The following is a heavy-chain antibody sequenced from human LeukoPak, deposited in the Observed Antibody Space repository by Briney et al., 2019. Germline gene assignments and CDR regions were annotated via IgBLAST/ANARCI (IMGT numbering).Heavy chain of an antibody. V-gene: IGHV3-21*01. D-gene: IGHD3-22*01. CDR3: ARTGYDSSGYYSDY. CDR2: ISSSSSYI. CDR1: RFTFSSYS. Sequence: GGSLRLSCAASRFTFSSYSLNWVRQAPGKGLEWVSSISSSSSYIYYVDSVKGRFTISRDNAKNSLFLQMNSLRAEDTAMYYCARTGYDSSGYYSDYWGQGTLVTVSS. J-gene: IGHJ4*02.